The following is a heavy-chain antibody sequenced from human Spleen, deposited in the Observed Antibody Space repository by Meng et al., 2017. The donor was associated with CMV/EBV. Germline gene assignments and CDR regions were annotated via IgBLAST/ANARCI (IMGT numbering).Heavy chain of an antibody. D-gene: IGHD3-22*01. CDR2: IYYSGTT. CDR1: GGSVDSSTYY. J-gene: IGHJ6*02. CDR3: ARWGVVVASLNYGMDV. V-gene: IGHV4-61*01. Sequence: SETLSLTCNVSGGSVDSSTYYWSWIRQPPGKGLEWIGYIYYSGTTHYNPSLKSRVTILVDTSKNQFSLKLSSVTAADTAMYYCARWGVVVASLNYGMDVWGQGTTVTVSS.